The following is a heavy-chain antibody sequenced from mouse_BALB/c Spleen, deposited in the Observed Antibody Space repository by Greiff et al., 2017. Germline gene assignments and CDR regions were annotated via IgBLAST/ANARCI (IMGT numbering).Heavy chain of an antibody. CDR3: ARSDWYFDV. Sequence: EVKVVESGGGLVQPGGSRKLSCAASGFTFSSFEMHWVRQAPEKGLEWVAYISSGSCTINYADTVKGRFTISRDNPKNTLFLQMTSLRSEDTAMYYCARSDWYFDVWGAGTTVTVSS. J-gene: IGHJ1*01. CDR2: ISSGSCTI. V-gene: IGHV5-17*02. CDR1: GFTFSSFE.